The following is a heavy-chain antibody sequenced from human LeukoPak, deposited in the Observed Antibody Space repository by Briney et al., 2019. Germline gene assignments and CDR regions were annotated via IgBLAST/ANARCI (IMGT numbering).Heavy chain of an antibody. Sequence: GGSLRLSCAASGFTFSSYWMSWVRQAPGKGLEWVANIKQDGSEKYYVDSVKGRFTISRDNAKNSLYLQMNSLRAEDTALYYCAREGVPSSSSDSYYMDVWGKGTTVTVSS. V-gene: IGHV3-7*03. D-gene: IGHD6-6*01. CDR2: IKQDGSEK. CDR1: GFTFSSYW. J-gene: IGHJ6*03. CDR3: AREGVPSSSSDSYYMDV.